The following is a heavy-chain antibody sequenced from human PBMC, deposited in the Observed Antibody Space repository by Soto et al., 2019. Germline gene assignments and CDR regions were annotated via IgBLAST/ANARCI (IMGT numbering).Heavy chain of an antibody. CDR1: GGSFSGYY. J-gene: IGHJ4*02. D-gene: IGHD1-1*01. CDR2: INNSGST. Sequence: QVQLQQWGAGLLKPSETLSLTCAVYGGSFSGYYWSWIRQPPGKGLEWIGEINNSGSTNYNPSLKSRVTISVDTSKNQFSLTLTSVTAADTAVYYCARGTWSVRFDYWGQGTPVTVSS. V-gene: IGHV4-34*01. CDR3: ARGTWSVRFDY.